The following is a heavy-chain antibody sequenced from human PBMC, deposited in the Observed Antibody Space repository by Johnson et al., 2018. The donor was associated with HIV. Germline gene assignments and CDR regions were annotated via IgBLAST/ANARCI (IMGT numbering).Heavy chain of an antibody. J-gene: IGHJ1*01. CDR3: GLLGLCWAM. D-gene: IGHD3-10*02. CDR2: IGTAGDT. V-gene: IGHV3-13*01. CDR1: GFTFSSYD. Sequence: VQLVESGGGLVKPGGSLRLSCAASGFTFSSYDMHWVRQATGKGLEWVSAIGTAGDTYYPGSVKGRFTISRDISKNMLYLQMHSLRGDDTGHNVRGLLGLCWAMWG.